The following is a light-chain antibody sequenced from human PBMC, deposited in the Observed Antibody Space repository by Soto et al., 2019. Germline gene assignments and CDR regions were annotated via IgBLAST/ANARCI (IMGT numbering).Light chain of an antibody. CDR1: QGISNY. CDR3: QRYSNAPRT. CDR2: AAS. J-gene: IGKJ1*01. V-gene: IGKV1-27*01. Sequence: DIQMTQSPSSLSGSVGDSVTITCRASQGISNYLAWYQQRPGKAPTLLIYAASTLQSGVPSRFSGSGSGTDFTLTISSLQPADVATYYCQRYSNAPRTFGQGTKVEIK.